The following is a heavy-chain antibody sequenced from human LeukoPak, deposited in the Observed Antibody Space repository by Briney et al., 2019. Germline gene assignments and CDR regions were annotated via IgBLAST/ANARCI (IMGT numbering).Heavy chain of an antibody. J-gene: IGHJ4*02. Sequence: GGSLRLSCAASGFTFSSYGMHWVRQAPGKGLEWVAFIRYDGSNKYYADSVKGRFTISRDNSKNTLYLQMNSLRAEDTAVYYCARAGPYGGYYFDYWGQGTLVTVSS. CDR2: IRYDGSNK. D-gene: IGHD4/OR15-4a*01. CDR3: ARAGPYGGYYFDY. V-gene: IGHV3-30*02. CDR1: GFTFSSYG.